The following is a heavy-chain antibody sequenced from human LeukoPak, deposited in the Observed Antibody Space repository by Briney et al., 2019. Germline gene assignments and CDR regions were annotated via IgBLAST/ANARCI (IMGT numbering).Heavy chain of an antibody. V-gene: IGHV3-23*01. D-gene: IGHD2-15*01. Sequence: GGSLRLSCAASGFTFSSYAMSWVRQVPGKGLEWVSTIYGSTVTTYYADSVKGRFTMSRDNSKSTLYLEMNSLRAEDTALYYCAKNSGSSCYSNHDYWGQGTLVTVSS. CDR1: GFTFSSYA. J-gene: IGHJ4*02. CDR2: IYGSTVTT. CDR3: AKNSGSSCYSNHDY.